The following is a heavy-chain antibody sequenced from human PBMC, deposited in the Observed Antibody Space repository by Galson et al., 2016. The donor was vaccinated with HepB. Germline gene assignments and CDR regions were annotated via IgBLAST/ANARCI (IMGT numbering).Heavy chain of an antibody. J-gene: IGHJ3*01. CDR2: ISVYNYNT. CDR3: ARGDWDALDV. CDR1: GYAFNNYG. V-gene: IGHV1-18*01. D-gene: IGHD2-21*01. Sequence: QSGAEVKQPGASVKVSCKGSGYAFNNYGITWVRQAPGQGLEWMGWISVYNYNTKYVQRLQGRVTMTTDKSTSTAYMELTGLKTDDTAVYYCARGDWDALDVWGQGTMVTVSA.